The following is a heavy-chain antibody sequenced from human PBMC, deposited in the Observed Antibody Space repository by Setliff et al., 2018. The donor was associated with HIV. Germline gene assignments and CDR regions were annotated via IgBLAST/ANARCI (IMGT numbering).Heavy chain of an antibody. CDR1: GGSFSGYS. CDR3: ARHRGVRYSSGWYGIAWFDP. V-gene: IGHV4-34*01. D-gene: IGHD6-19*01. CDR2: MNHSEH. Sequence: SETLSLTCAVYGGSFSGYSWTWIRQSPGKGLEWIGEMNHSEHYYNPTLKSRVTISMDTSKNQFSLELSSVTAADTAVYYCARHRGVRYSSGWYGIAWFDPWGQGTLVTVSS. J-gene: IGHJ5*02.